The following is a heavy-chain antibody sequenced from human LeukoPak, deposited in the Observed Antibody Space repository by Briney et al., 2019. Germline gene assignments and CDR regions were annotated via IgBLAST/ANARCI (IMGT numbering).Heavy chain of an antibody. Sequence: SETLSLTCAVYGGSFSGYYWSWIRQPPGKGLEWSGEINHSGSTNYNPSLKSRVTISVDTSKNQFSLKLSSVTAADTAVYYCARGPEHYGDYDRSFDYWGQGTLVTVSS. V-gene: IGHV4-34*01. D-gene: IGHD4-17*01. CDR1: GGSFSGYY. CDR2: INHSGST. CDR3: ARGPEHYGDYDRSFDY. J-gene: IGHJ4*02.